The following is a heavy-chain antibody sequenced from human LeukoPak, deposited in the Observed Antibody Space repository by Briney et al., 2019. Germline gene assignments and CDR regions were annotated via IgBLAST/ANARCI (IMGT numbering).Heavy chain of an antibody. J-gene: IGHJ4*02. CDR3: AKVHSSGYFRY. Sequence: GGSLRLSCAASGFTFSSYAMSWVRQAPGRGLEWVSAISGSGGSTYYADSVKGRFTISRDNSKNTLYLQMNSLRAEDTAVYYCAKVHSSGYFRYWGQGTLVTVSS. V-gene: IGHV3-23*01. CDR1: GFTFSSYA. CDR2: ISGSGGST. D-gene: IGHD6-19*01.